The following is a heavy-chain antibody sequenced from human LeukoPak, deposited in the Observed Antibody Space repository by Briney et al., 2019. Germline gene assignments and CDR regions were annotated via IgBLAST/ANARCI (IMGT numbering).Heavy chain of an antibody. D-gene: IGHD3-22*01. Sequence: GASVKVSCKASGYTFTGYYMHWVRQAPGQGLEWMGWINPNSGGTNYAQKFQGRVTMTRDTSISTAYMELSRLRSDDTAVYYCARDKTYYDRSGYYFDYWGQGTLVTVSS. CDR3: ARDKTYYDRSGYYFDY. V-gene: IGHV1-2*02. CDR1: GYTFTGYY. CDR2: INPNSGGT. J-gene: IGHJ4*02.